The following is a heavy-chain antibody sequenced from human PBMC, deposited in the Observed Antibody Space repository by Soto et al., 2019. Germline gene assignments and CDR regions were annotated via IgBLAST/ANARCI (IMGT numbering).Heavy chain of an antibody. CDR3: ASPYYDSSGYYDDY. CDR2: IIPILGIA. J-gene: IGHJ4*02. CDR1: GGTFSSYT. V-gene: IGHV1-69*02. Sequence: QVQLVQSGAEVKKPGSSVKVSCKASGGTFSSYTISWVRQAPGQGLEWMGRIIPILGIANYAQKFQGRVTITADKYXSTAYMELSSLRSEDTAVYYCASPYYDSSGYYDDYWGQGTLVTVSS. D-gene: IGHD3-22*01.